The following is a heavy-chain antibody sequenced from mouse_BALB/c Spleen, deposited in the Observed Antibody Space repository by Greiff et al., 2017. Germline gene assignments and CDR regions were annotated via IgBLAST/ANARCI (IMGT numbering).Heavy chain of an antibody. CDR1: GYTFTDYA. V-gene: IGHV1S137*01. Sequence: VKLQESGAELVRPGVSVKISCKGSGYTFTDYAMHWVKQSHAKSLEWIGVISTYYGDASYNQKFKGKATMTVDKSSSTAYMELARLTSEDSAIYYCARGGNYLDYWGQGTTLTVSA. J-gene: IGHJ2*01. CDR2: ISTYYGDA. CDR3: ARGGNYLDY.